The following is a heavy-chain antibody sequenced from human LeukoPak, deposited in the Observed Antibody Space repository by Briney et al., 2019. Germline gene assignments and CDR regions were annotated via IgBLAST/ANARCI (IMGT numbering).Heavy chain of an antibody. CDR1: GFSLSTSGMC. D-gene: IGHD1-26*01. CDR2: IDWDDDK. V-gene: IGHV2-70*11. Sequence: SGPALVKPTQTLTLTCTFSGFSLSTSGMCVSWIRQPPGKALEWLARIDWDDDKYYSRSLKTRLTISKDTSKNQVVLTMTNMDPVDTATYYCARILMVGASYYFDYWGQGTLVTVSS. J-gene: IGHJ4*02. CDR3: ARILMVGASYYFDY.